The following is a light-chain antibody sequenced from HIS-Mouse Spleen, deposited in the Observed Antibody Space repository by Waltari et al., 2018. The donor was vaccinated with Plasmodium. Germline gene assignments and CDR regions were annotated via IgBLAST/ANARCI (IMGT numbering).Light chain of an antibody. CDR1: SSNIGSNT. CDR3: AAWDDSLNGVV. V-gene: IGLV1-44*01. CDR2: SNN. J-gene: IGLJ2*01. Sequence: QSVLTQPPSASGTPGQRVTISCSGSSSNIGSNTVNWYQQLPGTAPKLRIYSNNLRPAGVPDRVSGSKSGTSASLAISGLQSEDEADYYCAAWDDSLNGVVFGGGTKLTVL.